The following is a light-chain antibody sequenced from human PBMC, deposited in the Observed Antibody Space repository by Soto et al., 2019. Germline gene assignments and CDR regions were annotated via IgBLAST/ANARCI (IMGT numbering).Light chain of an antibody. CDR1: QSVSSSY. CDR3: QQYDKWPPT. V-gene: IGKV3D-7*01. Sequence: EIVLTQSPATLSLSPGERATLSCRASQSVSSSYLAWYQQKPGQAPRLLIYGASNRATGIPDRFSGSGSGTEFTLTISSLQSEDFAVYYCQQYDKWPPTFGQGTKVDIK. CDR2: GAS. J-gene: IGKJ1*01.